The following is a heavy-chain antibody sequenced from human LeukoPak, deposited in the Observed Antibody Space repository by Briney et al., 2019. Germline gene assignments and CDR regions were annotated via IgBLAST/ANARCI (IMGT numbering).Heavy chain of an antibody. Sequence: SETLSLTCTVSGGSISNNYWSWIRQPPGKGLEWIGYTYYSGSTNYNPSLKSRVTISVDTSKNQFSLKLSSVTTADTAVYYCARGISDFQHWGQGTLVTVSS. V-gene: IGHV4-59*01. J-gene: IGHJ1*01. CDR2: TYYSGST. CDR1: GGSISNNY. D-gene: IGHD6-19*01. CDR3: ARGISDFQH.